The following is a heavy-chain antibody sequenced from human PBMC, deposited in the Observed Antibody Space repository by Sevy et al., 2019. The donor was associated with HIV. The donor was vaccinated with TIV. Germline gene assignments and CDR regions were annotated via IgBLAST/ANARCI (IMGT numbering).Heavy chain of an antibody. CDR2: ISYDGTNK. V-gene: IGHV3-30*18. CDR1: GFTFSSYD. Sequence: GGSLRLSCVASGFTFSSYDMPWVRQAPGKGLEWVAIISYDGTNKYYAESVKGRFTISRDTSRKTTYLQMGSLRPEDTAVYYCAKPLGVAGSFDSWGQGTLVTVSS. J-gene: IGHJ4*02. D-gene: IGHD6-19*01. CDR3: AKPLGVAGSFDS.